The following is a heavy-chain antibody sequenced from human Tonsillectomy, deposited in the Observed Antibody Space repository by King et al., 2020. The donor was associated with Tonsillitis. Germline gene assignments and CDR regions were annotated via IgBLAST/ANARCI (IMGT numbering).Heavy chain of an antibody. CDR2: INHSGGT. Sequence: VQLPQWGAGLLKPSETLSLTCNVYGGSLSGYYWGWIRQSPGKGLEWIGEINHSGGTNYNPSLKSRVTISVDMSKKQFSLKLTSVTAADTAMYYCVRDGLGSLRFSDVWGKGTTVTVSS. CDR1: GGSLSGYY. D-gene: IGHD3-3*01. CDR3: VRDGLGSLRFSDV. J-gene: IGHJ6*04. V-gene: IGHV4-34*01.